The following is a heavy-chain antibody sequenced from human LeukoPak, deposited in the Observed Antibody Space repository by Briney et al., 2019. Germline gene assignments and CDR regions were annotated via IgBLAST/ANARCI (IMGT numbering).Heavy chain of an antibody. D-gene: IGHD5-12*01. Sequence: VSCXAPGXTFTXXXXXWVXXXXXXXXXXIXXXXXGSGNTNYAQNFQERVTITRDMSTSTTYMELSSLRSEDTAVYYCAAGPGIHGLAYDPXDXFDSWGQGXXXXV. CDR3: AAGPGIHGLAYDPXDXFDS. V-gene: IGHV1-58*01. CDR1: GXTFTXXX. CDR2: XXXGSGNT. J-gene: IGHJ4*02.